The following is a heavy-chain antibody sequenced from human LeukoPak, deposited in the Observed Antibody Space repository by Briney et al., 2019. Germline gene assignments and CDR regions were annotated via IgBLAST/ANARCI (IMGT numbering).Heavy chain of an antibody. D-gene: IGHD6-13*01. CDR3: ARWYPRSDPTFDY. CDR2: INPTGTTT. CDR1: GYTFINNW. J-gene: IGHJ4*02. Sequence: ASVKVSCKASGYTFINNWMHWVRQAPGQGLEWVGLINPTGTTTLYAQEFQGRVTLTRDMSTSTDYMELSSLRSEDTAVYYCARWYPRSDPTFDYWGQGTLVTVSS. V-gene: IGHV1-46*01.